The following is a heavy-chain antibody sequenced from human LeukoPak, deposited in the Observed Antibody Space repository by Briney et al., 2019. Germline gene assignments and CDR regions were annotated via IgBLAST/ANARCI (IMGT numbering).Heavy chain of an antibody. CDR1: GGSFSGYY. Sequence: PSETLSLTCAVYGGSFSGYYWSWIRQPPGKGLEWIGEISHSGSTNYNPSLKSRVTISVDTSKNQFSLKLSSVTAADTAVYYCARDLPPLYDFWSGIRNWFDPWGQGTLVTVSS. CDR2: ISHSGST. CDR3: ARDLPPLYDFWSGIRNWFDP. V-gene: IGHV4-34*01. D-gene: IGHD3-3*01. J-gene: IGHJ5*02.